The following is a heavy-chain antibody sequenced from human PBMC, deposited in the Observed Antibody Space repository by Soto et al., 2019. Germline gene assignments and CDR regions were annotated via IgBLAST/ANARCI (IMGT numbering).Heavy chain of an antibody. Sequence: SETLSLTCTVSGGSISSYYWSWIRQPPGKGLEWIGFIYYSGSTNYNPSLKSRVTISVDTSKNQFSLKLTSVTAADTAVYYCARDKIPGLFDYWGQGTLVTFSS. CDR1: GGSISSYY. CDR2: IYYSGST. D-gene: IGHD2-21*01. V-gene: IGHV4-59*12. J-gene: IGHJ4*02. CDR3: ARDKIPGLFDY.